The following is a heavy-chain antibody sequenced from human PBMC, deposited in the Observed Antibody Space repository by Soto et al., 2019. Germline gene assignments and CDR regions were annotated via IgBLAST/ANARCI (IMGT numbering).Heavy chain of an antibody. J-gene: IGHJ3*02. CDR1: GASISSGNYS. V-gene: IGHV4-30-2*01. Sequence: PSETLSLTCTVSGASISSGNYSWSWVRQPPGKGLEWIGYIYHRGSPYYNPSLKSRVTLSVDTTNNKLSLKISPLTAAATAVYLCAGVFRYFDWSLQEAFDIWGPGTVVTVSS. CDR2: IYHRGSP. D-gene: IGHD3-9*01. CDR3: AGVFRYFDWSLQEAFDI.